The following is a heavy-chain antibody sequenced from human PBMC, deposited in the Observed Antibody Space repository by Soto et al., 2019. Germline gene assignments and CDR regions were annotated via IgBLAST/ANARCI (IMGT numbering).Heavy chain of an antibody. D-gene: IGHD6-13*01. Sequence: GGSLRLSCAASGFTFSSYSMNWVRQAPGKGLEWVSSISSSSSYIYYADSVKGRFTISRDNAKNSLYLQMNSLRAEDTAVYYCARDGGAAAGIYYGMDVWGQGTTVTVSS. CDR1: GFTFSSYS. CDR2: ISSSSSYI. V-gene: IGHV3-21*01. J-gene: IGHJ6*02. CDR3: ARDGGAAAGIYYGMDV.